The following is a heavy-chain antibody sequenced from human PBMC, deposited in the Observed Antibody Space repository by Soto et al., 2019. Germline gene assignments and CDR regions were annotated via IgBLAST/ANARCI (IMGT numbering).Heavy chain of an antibody. V-gene: IGHV1-46*01. Sequence: ASVKVSCKASGYTFTSYYIHWVRQASGQGLEWMGIINPSGGSTSYAQKFQGRVTMTRDTSTSTVYMELSSLRSEETAVYYCARERGTSCYNTWGQGTLVTVSS. D-gene: IGHD2-2*02. CDR3: ARERGTSCYNT. J-gene: IGHJ4*02. CDR1: GYTFTSYY. CDR2: INPSGGST.